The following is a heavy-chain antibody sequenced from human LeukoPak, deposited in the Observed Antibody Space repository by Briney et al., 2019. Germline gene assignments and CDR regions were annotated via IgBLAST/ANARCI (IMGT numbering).Heavy chain of an antibody. D-gene: IGHD6-19*01. CDR2: INHSGST. Sequence: PSETLSLTCAVYGGSFGGYYWSWIRQPPGKGLEWIGEINHSGSTNYNPSLKSRVTISVDTSKNQFSLKLSSVTAADTAVYYCARRIAVAGTDYWGQGTLVTVSS. V-gene: IGHV4-34*01. CDR3: ARRIAVAGTDY. CDR1: GGSFGGYY. J-gene: IGHJ4*02.